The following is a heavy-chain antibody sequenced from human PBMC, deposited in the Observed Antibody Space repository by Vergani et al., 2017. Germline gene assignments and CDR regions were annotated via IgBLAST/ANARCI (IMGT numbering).Heavy chain of an antibody. D-gene: IGHD3-3*01. CDR3: AKTHDFSSLYSSYNWFDP. CDR1: RYSITNYW. Sequence: EVQLVQSGAEVKKPGESLKISCQGSRYSITNYWIAWVRQRPGKGLEGMGIIYAGDSDVRYSPSFQGQVTMSVDKSLSTAYLQWSSLKASDTATYYCAKTHDFSSLYSSYNWFDPWGQGTQVTVSS. CDR2: IYAGDSDV. V-gene: IGHV5-51*03. J-gene: IGHJ5*02.